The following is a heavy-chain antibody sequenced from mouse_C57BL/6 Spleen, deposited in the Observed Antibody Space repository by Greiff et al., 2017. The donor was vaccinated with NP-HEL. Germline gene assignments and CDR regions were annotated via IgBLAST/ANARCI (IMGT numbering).Heavy chain of an antibody. Sequence: EVQLQQSVAELVRPGASVKLSCTASGFNIKNTYMHWVKQRPEQGLEWIGRIDPANGNTKYAPKFQGKATITADTSTNTTYLQLSSLTSEDTAIYYCARLGVYDYDAYAMYYWGQGTSVTVSS. CDR1: GFNIKNTY. D-gene: IGHD2-4*01. V-gene: IGHV14-3*01. J-gene: IGHJ4*01. CDR3: ARLGVYDYDAYAMYY. CDR2: IDPANGNT.